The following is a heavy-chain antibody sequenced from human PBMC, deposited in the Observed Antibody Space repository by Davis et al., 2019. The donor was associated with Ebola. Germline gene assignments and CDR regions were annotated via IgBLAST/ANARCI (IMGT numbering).Heavy chain of an antibody. CDR2: ISRSGGST. D-gene: IGHD6-6*01. V-gene: IGHV3-23*01. Sequence: GGSLRLSCAASGFTFSSYAMHWVRQAPGKGLEWVSAISRSGGSTYYADSVKGRFTISRDNSKNTLYLQMNSLRAEDTAVYYCAKEGSSSSLLFDYWGQGTLVTVSS. J-gene: IGHJ4*02. CDR1: GFTFSSYA. CDR3: AKEGSSSSLLFDY.